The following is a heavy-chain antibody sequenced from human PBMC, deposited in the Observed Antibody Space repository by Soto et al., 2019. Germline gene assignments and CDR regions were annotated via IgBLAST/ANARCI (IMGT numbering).Heavy chain of an antibody. CDR3: ARAPVGLDTISYFDY. Sequence: TMCRTCTVAEDSCVIVVCHWTWLKRPPGKGLEWVGYIYNGGSTYYRPSLESRMHMSLDATRNHYSLRLTSVTAADTAVYFCARAPVGLDTISYFDYWGQGKRVTVS. V-gene: IGHV4-30-4*01. J-gene: IGHJ4*02. D-gene: IGHD3-3*01. CDR1: EDSCVIVVCH. CDR2: IYNGGST.